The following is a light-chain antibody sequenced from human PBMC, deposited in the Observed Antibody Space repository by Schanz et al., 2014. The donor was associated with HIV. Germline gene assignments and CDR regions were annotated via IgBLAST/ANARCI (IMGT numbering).Light chain of an antibody. J-gene: IGLJ2*01. Sequence: QSALTQPPSASGSPGQSVTISCTGTTSDIGGYNYVSWYQQHPDKAPQLLIYEVNMRPSGVPDRFSGSKSGNTASLTISGLQAEDEADYYCCSYAGRCLFGGGTKLTVL. CDR3: CSYAGRCL. CDR1: TSDIGGYNY. CDR2: EVN. V-gene: IGLV2-8*01.